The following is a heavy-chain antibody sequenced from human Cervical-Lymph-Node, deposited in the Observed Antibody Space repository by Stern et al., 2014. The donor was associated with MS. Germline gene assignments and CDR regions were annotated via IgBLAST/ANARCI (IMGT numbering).Heavy chain of an antibody. V-gene: IGHV4-39*01. CDR1: GASISGSTYY. CDR2: IYYIGST. CDR3: ARNGEHGSYHDFFDK. D-gene: IGHD1/OR15-1a*01. Sequence: QVQLQASGPGLLKPSETLSLTCTVSGASISGSTYYWGWIRQPPGKGLERIGSIYYIGSTYYNPSLKSRVTLDVDTSKNQFSLKWPSVTAADTAVYYCARNGEHGSYHDFFDKWGQGTLVTVSS. J-gene: IGHJ4*02.